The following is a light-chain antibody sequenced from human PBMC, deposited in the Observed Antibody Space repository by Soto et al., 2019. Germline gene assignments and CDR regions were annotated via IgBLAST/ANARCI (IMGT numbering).Light chain of an antibody. V-gene: IGKV1-12*01. CDR3: QQGASYPWT. Sequence: DIQMTQSPSSLSASVGDRVTITCRASQGINNFLAWYQQKPGKAPNVMIYGASNLQYGVPSRFSGSGSGTDFTLTISILEPEDDATYYCQQGASYPWTFGPGNKVEI. CDR1: QGINNF. J-gene: IGKJ1*01. CDR2: GAS.